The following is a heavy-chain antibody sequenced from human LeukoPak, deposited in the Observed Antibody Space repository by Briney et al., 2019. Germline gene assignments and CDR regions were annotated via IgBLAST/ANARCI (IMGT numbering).Heavy chain of an antibody. D-gene: IGHD2-15*01. Sequence: GGSLRLSCAASGFTFSSYAMHWVRQAPGKGLEWVAVISYDGSNKYYADSVKGRFTISRDNSKNTLYLQMNSLRAEDTAVYHCARFGYVAAVDYWGQGTLVTVSS. CDR2: ISYDGSNK. J-gene: IGHJ4*02. V-gene: IGHV3-30*04. CDR3: ARFGYVAAVDY. CDR1: GFTFSSYA.